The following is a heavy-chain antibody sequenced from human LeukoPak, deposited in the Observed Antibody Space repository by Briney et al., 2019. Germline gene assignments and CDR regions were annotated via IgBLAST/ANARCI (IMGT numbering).Heavy chain of an antibody. D-gene: IGHD2-2*01. CDR3: ARVSRQLRTRYWYFDL. Sequence: SETLSLTCAVYGGSFSGYYWSWIRQPPGKGLEWIGEINHSGSTNYNPSLKSRVTISVDTSKNQFSLKLSSVTAADTAVHYCARVSRQLRTRYWYFDLWGRGTLVTVSS. CDR1: GGSFSGYY. CDR2: INHSGST. J-gene: IGHJ2*01. V-gene: IGHV4-34*01.